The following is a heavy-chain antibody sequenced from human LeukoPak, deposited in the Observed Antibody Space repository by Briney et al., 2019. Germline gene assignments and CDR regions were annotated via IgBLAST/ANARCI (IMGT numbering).Heavy chain of an antibody. Sequence: GGSLRLSCAASGFTFSSYWMSWVRQAPGKGLEWVSGMSDSGVSSYYADSVKGRFTISRDNSKNTLYLQMNSLRAEDTAVYYCAKASAGSSWYLGDDYWGQGTLVTVSS. CDR2: MSDSGVSS. CDR3: AKASAGSSWYLGDDY. D-gene: IGHD6-13*01. V-gene: IGHV3-23*01. CDR1: GFTFSSYW. J-gene: IGHJ4*02.